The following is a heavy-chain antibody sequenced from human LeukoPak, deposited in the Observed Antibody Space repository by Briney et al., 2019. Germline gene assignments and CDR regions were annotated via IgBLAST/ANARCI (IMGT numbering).Heavy chain of an antibody. J-gene: IGHJ4*02. CDR1: GGSISSGSYY. CDR3: ARGPDYGDRQRVYYFDY. V-gene: IGHV4-61*02. Sequence: SETLSLTCTVSGGSISSGSYYWSWIRQPAGKGLEWIGRIYTSGSTNYNPSLKSRVTMSVDTSKNQFSLKLSSVTAADTAVYYCARGPDYGDRQRVYYFDYWGQGTLVTVSS. D-gene: IGHD4-17*01. CDR2: IYTSGST.